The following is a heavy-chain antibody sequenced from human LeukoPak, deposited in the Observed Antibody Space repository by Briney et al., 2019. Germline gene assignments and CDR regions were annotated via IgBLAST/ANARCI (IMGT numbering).Heavy chain of an antibody. CDR3: ARALYSGYDYYYYMDV. CDR1: GGSFSGYY. CDR2: INHSGST. V-gene: IGHV4-34*01. D-gene: IGHD5-12*01. J-gene: IGHJ6*03. Sequence: SETLSLTCAVYGGSFSGYYWSWIRQPPGKGLEWIGEINHSGSTNYNPSLKSRVTISVDTSKNQFSLKLSSVTAADTAVYYCARALYSGYDYYYYMDVWGKGTTVTISS.